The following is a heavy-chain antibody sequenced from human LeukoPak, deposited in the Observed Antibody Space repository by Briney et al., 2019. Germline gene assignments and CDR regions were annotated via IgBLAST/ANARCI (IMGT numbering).Heavy chain of an antibody. CDR2: TYHRSKWYN. CDR3: ARAPIWSCAFDV. Sequence: SQTLSLTCAISGDSVSSNSAAWNWIRQSPSRGLEWLRRTYHRSKWYNDYAVSVKSRITINPDTSKNQFSLHLNSVTPEDTAVYYCARAPIWSCAFDVWGQGTMVTVSS. V-gene: IGHV6-1*01. CDR1: GDSVSSNSAA. J-gene: IGHJ3*01. D-gene: IGHD3-10*01.